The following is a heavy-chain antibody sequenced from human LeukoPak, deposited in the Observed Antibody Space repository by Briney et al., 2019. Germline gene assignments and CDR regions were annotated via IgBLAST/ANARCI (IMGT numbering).Heavy chain of an antibody. J-gene: IGHJ4*02. Sequence: GGSLRLSCAASGFTFSSYAMHWVRQAPGKGLEWVAVISYDGSNKYYADSVKGRFTISRDNSKNTLYLQMNSLRAEDTAVYYCARDFHYDFWSGYYTHFDYWGQGTLVIVSS. D-gene: IGHD3-3*01. CDR2: ISYDGSNK. CDR3: ARDFHYDFWSGYYTHFDY. CDR1: GFTFSSYA. V-gene: IGHV3-30*04.